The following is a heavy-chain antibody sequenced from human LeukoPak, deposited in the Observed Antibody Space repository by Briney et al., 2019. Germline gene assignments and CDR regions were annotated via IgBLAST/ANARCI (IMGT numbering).Heavy chain of an antibody. CDR1: GFTFSSYW. J-gene: IGHJ4*02. V-gene: IGHV3-74*01. D-gene: IGHD2-2*01. Sequence: GGSLTLSCSTSGFTFSSYWMHWLRQVPGKGLVWVSRVNGDGTSTSYADTVQGRFTISRDNAKNTLYLYMNSLRGDDTAIYFCVRSCSSGSCYGYKDYWGQGTLVTVSS. CDR3: VRSCSSGSCYGYKDY. CDR2: VNGDGTST.